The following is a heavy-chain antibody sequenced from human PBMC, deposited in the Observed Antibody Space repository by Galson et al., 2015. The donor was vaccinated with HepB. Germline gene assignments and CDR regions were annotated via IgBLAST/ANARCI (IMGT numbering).Heavy chain of an antibody. CDR1: GFTFSSYA. J-gene: IGHJ3*02. V-gene: IGHV3-30*04. CDR2: ISYDGSNK. CDR3: ATALGVTSFNAFET. D-gene: IGHD4-17*01. Sequence: SLRLSCAASGFTFSSYAMHWVRQAPGKGLEWVAVISYDGSNKYYADSVKGRFTISRDNSKNTLYVQMNSLRAEDTAVYYCATALGVTSFNAFETWGHGTMVTVSS.